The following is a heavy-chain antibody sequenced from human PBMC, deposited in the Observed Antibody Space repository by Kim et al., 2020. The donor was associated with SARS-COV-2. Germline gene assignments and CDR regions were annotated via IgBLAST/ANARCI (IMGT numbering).Heavy chain of an antibody. D-gene: IGHD2-21*01. CDR3: ARGVLGGDYFDY. V-gene: IGHV1-69*01. J-gene: IGHJ4*02. Sequence: NYAQKFQGRVTITADESTSTAYMELSSLRAEDTAVYYCARGVLGGDYFDYWGQGTLVTVSS.